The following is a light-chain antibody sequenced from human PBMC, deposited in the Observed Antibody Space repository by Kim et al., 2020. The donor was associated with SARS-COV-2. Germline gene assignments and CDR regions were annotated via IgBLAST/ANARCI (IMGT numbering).Light chain of an antibody. CDR2: GAS. Sequence: EIVLTQSPGTLSLSPGERATLSCRASQSVSSSYLAWYQQKPGQAPRLLIYGASSRATGIPDRFSGSGSGTDFTITISRLEPEDFAVYYCQQYGSSPRTFGRGTKVDIK. J-gene: IGKJ4*01. V-gene: IGKV3-20*01. CDR3: QQYGSSPRT. CDR1: QSVSSSY.